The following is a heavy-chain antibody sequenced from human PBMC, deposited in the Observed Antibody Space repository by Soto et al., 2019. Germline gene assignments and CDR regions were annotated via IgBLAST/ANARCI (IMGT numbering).Heavy chain of an antibody. D-gene: IGHD4-17*01. CDR3: VRDSGDYPDY. CDR1: GFTFTIFA. V-gene: IGHV3-23*01. J-gene: IGHJ4*02. Sequence: EVQLLESGGDLVQPGGSLRLSCAASGFTFTIFAMSWVRQSPGKGLEWVSTISGSGGSTYYADAVKGRFTISRDTDQKSLFLQMNSLRAEDTAVYYCVRDSGDYPDYWGQGTQVTVSS. CDR2: ISGSGGST.